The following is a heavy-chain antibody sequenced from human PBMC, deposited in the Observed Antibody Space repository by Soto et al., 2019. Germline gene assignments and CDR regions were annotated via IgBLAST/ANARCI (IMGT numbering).Heavy chain of an antibody. Sequence: QVQLVESGGGVVQPGRSLRLSCAVSGFNLRIYGVHWVRQPPGKGLEWVAVMSADGSEKYYADSVKGRLTISRDNSKNTVYLEMNSLRPEDTAVYYCAQDRGSGSYSYGMDVWGQGTTVTVSS. D-gene: IGHD1-26*01. CDR2: MSADGSEK. CDR3: AQDRGSGSYSYGMDV. J-gene: IGHJ6*02. CDR1: GFNLRIYG. V-gene: IGHV3-30*18.